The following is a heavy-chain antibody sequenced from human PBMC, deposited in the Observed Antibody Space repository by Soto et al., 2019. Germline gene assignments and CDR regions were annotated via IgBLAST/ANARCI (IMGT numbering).Heavy chain of an antibody. CDR1: GFSLSTSGVG. J-gene: IGHJ6*02. D-gene: IGHD2-2*01. CDR3: AHRPVWGLVPAANYGMDV. Sequence: QITLKESGPTLVKPTQTLTLTCTFSGFSLSTSGVGVGWIRQPPGKALEWLALIYWDDDKRYSPSLKSRLTITKDTSKNQVVLTMTNMDPVDTATYYWAHRPVWGLVPAANYGMDVWGQGTTVTVSS. V-gene: IGHV2-5*02. CDR2: IYWDDDK.